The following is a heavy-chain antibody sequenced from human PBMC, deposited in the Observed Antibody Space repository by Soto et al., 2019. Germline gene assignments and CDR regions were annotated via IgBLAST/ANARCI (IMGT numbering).Heavy chain of an antibody. CDR2: IIPVFGTV. Sequence: QVKLVQSGAEVKKPGSSVKVSCKASGGTFGNSAISWVRQDPGQGLEWMGGIIPVFGTVNYAQKFEGRVTIAADESTSTVFMKMSRLTSEATAVYYCAKVMAAAGYDSWCQGTLVVVSS. J-gene: IGHJ4*02. CDR3: AKVMAAAGYDS. CDR1: GGTFGNSA. D-gene: IGHD3-16*01. V-gene: IGHV1-69*01.